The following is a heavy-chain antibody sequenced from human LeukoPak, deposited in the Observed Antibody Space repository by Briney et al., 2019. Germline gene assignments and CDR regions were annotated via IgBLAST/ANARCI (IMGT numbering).Heavy chain of an antibody. CDR3: AQGKWYFGL. V-gene: IGHV6-1*01. CDR1: GDSVSRNSAA. Sequence: SQTLSLTCAVSGDSVSRNSAAWNWIRQSPSRGLEWLGGTYYRSKWYNDYAVSVKSRIIINPDTSKNQFSLQLNSVTPEDTALYYCAQGKWYFGLWGRGTLVTVSS. CDR2: TYYRSKWYN. J-gene: IGHJ2*01.